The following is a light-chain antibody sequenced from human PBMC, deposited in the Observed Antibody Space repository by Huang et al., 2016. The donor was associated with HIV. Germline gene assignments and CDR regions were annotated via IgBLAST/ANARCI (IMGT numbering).Light chain of an antibody. CDR2: DAA. V-gene: IGKV3-11*01. CDR3: QQRSNRPLT. CDR1: QSVNHF. Sequence: EIVLTQSPATLSLSPGERATPSCRASQSVNHFLAWCQHKPGQAPRLLIYDAANRATGIPARFSGSGSGTDFTLTSSSLEPEDFAVYYCQQRSNRPLTFGGGTKVEIK. J-gene: IGKJ4*01.